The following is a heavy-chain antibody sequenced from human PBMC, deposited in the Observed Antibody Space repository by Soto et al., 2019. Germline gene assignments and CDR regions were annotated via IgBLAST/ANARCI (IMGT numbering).Heavy chain of an antibody. CDR1: RFTFSSYS. J-gene: IGHJ4*02. CDR3: ARGNYYDRSGYRYYFDY. V-gene: IGHV3-48*02. CDR2: ISNGGNTI. Sequence: EVQLVESGGTLVQPGGSLRLSCAASRFTFSSYSMNWVRQAPGKGLEWVSYISNGGNTIYYADSVKGRFTISRDNAKNSLYRRMNSLRDEDTAVYYCARGNYYDRSGYRYYFDYWGQGTLVTVSS. D-gene: IGHD3-22*01.